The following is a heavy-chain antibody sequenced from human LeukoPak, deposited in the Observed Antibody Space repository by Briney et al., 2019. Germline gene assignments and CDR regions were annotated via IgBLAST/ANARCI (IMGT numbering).Heavy chain of an antibody. J-gene: IGHJ5*02. D-gene: IGHD2-15*01. CDR1: GASITSGTYY. V-gene: IGHV4-39*02. CDR2: IYYSGST. Sequence: SETLSLTCTVSGASITSGTYYWAWIRQPPGKGLEWIGSIYYSGSTHYNPSLKSRVTISVDTSKDHFSLNRNSVTAADTAVYYCARIISHCSGDNCHHETVGFDPWGQGTLVTVSS. CDR3: ARIISHCSGDNCHHETVGFDP.